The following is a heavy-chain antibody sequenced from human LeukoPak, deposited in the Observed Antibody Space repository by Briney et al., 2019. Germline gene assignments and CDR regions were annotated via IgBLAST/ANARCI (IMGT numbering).Heavy chain of an antibody. CDR2: INLNSGGT. Sequence: GASVKVSCKASGYTFTGYYTHWVRQAPGLGLEWMGWINLNSGGTNYAQKFQNRVTMTRDTSISTAYMEVSRLRFDDTAVYYCARSPHILTGENFDYWGQGTLVTVSS. J-gene: IGHJ4*02. CDR1: GYTFTGYY. D-gene: IGHD3-9*01. CDR3: ARSPHILTGENFDY. V-gene: IGHV1-2*02.